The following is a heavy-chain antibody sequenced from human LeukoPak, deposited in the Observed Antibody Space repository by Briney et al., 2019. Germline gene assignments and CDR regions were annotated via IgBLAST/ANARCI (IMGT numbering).Heavy chain of an antibody. CDR1: GFTFTSYG. D-gene: IGHD1-26*01. J-gene: IGHJ6*03. V-gene: IGHV3-33*01. CDR3: ARGSESQRYYYYYMDV. CDR2: IGYAGGNK. Sequence: GRSLRLSCAASGFTFTSYGMHWVRQAPGKGLEWVAVIGYAGGNKYYADSVKGRFTISRDNSKNMVYLQMNSLRAEDTAVCYCARGSESQRYYYYYMDVWGKGTTVIVSS.